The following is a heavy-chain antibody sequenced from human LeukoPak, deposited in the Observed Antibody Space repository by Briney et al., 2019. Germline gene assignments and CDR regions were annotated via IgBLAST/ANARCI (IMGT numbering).Heavy chain of an antibody. J-gene: IGHJ4*02. D-gene: IGHD6-19*01. CDR2: ISYDGSNE. CDR3: AREGAVAGNDY. Sequence: QPGGSLRLSCAASRFTFSSYAMHWVRQAPGKGLEWVALISYDGSNENYPASVKGRFTISRDNSKNTLYLQMNSLRAEDTAVYYCAREGAVAGNDYWGQGTLVTVSS. V-gene: IGHV3-30-3*01. CDR1: RFTFSSYA.